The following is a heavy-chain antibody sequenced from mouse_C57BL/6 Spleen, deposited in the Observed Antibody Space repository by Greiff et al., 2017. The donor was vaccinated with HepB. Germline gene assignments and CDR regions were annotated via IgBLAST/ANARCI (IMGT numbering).Heavy chain of an antibody. CDR3: ARGSITTVVSYYYAMDY. Sequence: QVQLQQSGAELVKPGASVKLSCKASGYTFTSYWMHWVKQRPGQGLEWIGMIHPNSGSTNYNEKFKSKATLTVDKSSSTAYMQLSSLTSEDSAVYYCARGSITTVVSYYYAMDYWGQGTSVTVSS. CDR2: IHPNSGST. V-gene: IGHV1-64*01. CDR1: GYTFTSYW. J-gene: IGHJ4*01. D-gene: IGHD1-1*01.